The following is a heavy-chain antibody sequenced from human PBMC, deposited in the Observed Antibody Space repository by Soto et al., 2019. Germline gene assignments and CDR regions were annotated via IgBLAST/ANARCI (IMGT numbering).Heavy chain of an antibody. CDR2: ISGSGGST. V-gene: IGHV3-23*01. J-gene: IGHJ4*02. Sequence: EVQLLESGGGLVQPGGSLRLSCAASGFTFSSYDMRWVRQAPGKGLEWVSAISGSGGSTYYADSVKGRFTISRDNSKNTLYLQMNSLRAEDTAVYYCARRGSGSYYDYWGQGTLVTVSS. CDR3: ARRGSGSYYDY. D-gene: IGHD1-26*01. CDR1: GFTFSSYD.